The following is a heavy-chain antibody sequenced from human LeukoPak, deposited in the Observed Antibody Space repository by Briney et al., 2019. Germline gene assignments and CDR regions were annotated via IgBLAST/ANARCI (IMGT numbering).Heavy chain of an antibody. CDR3: ARASSGWYGAFDY. CDR1: GFTFSSYG. J-gene: IGHJ4*02. V-gene: IGHV3-30*02. Sequence: QTGGSLRLSCAASGFTFSSYGMHWVRQAPGKGLEWVAFIRYDGSNKYYADSVKGRFTISRDNSKNTLYLQMNSLRAEDTAVYYCARASSGWYGAFDYWGQGTLVTVSS. CDR2: IRYDGSNK. D-gene: IGHD6-19*01.